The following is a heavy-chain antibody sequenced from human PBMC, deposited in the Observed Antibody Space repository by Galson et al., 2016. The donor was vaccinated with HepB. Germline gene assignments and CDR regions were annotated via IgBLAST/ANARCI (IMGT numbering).Heavy chain of an antibody. CDR2: ISGSGDTT. J-gene: IGHJ4*02. CDR1: GFTFSNYA. Sequence: SLRLSCAASGFTFSNYAMSWVRQAPGKGLEWVSSISGSGDTTYYADSVKGRFTISRDKSKNTLYLQMNSLRGEDTAVYYCAKDLDGYTYGYSYSDHWGQGTLVTVSS. D-gene: IGHD5-18*01. CDR3: AKDLDGYTYGYSYSDH. V-gene: IGHV3-23*01.